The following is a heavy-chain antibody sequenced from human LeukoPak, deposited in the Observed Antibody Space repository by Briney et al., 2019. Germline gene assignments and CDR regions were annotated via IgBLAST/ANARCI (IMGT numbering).Heavy chain of an antibody. CDR1: GFTFSSYV. CDR3: AKGSVSMAGTPGDV. J-gene: IGHJ6*02. V-gene: IGHV3-23*01. Sequence: GGSLRLSCAASGFTFSSYVMNWVRQAPGKGVEWVSTIGGGGYSTYYADSVKGRFTISRDNSKNTLFLQMNSLRAEDTAIYYCAKGSVSMAGTPGDVWGQGTTVTVSS. D-gene: IGHD6-19*01. CDR2: IGGGGYST.